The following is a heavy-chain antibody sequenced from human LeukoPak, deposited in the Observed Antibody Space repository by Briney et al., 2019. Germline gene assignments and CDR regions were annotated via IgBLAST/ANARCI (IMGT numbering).Heavy chain of an antibody. J-gene: IGHJ6*02. CDR2: IWCDGSNK. CDR1: GFTFSSYG. Sequence: GGSLRLSCAASGFTFSSYGMHWVRQAPGKGLEWVAVIWCDGSNKYYADSVKGRFTISRDNSKNTLYLQMNSLRAEDTAVYYCAREPQNPRIAAAAEGYGMDVWGQGTTVTVSS. D-gene: IGHD6-13*01. V-gene: IGHV3-33*01. CDR3: AREPQNPRIAAAAEGYGMDV.